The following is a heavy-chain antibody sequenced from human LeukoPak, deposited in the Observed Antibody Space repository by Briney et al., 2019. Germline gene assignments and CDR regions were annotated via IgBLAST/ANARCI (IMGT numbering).Heavy chain of an antibody. CDR1: GYTLTELS. Sequence: ASVKVSCKVSGYTLTELSMHWVRQAPGKGLEWMGGFDPVDGETIYAQKFQGRVTMTEDTSTDTAYMELSSLRSEDTAVYYCATSEVTRPHYYYYGMDVWGQGTTVTVSS. V-gene: IGHV1-24*01. CDR3: ATSEVTRPHYYYYGMDV. D-gene: IGHD4-11*01. J-gene: IGHJ6*02. CDR2: FDPVDGET.